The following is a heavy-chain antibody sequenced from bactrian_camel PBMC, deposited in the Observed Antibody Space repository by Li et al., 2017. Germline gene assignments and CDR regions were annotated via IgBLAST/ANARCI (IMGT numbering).Heavy chain of an antibody. V-gene: IGHV3S40*01. D-gene: IGHD2*01. CDR1: IYTFSGC. J-gene: IGHJ6*01. CDR2: IDTYGGRT. Sequence: VQLVESGGGSVQAGGSLRLSCATAIYTFSGCMGWFRQVPRKEREGVASIDTYGGRTVYADSVKGRFTISQDNAKGTVSLQMNSLKPEDTAIYYCTARGKARPRDGPCYPDFGYWGQGTQVTVS. CDR3: TARGKARPRDGPCYPDFGY.